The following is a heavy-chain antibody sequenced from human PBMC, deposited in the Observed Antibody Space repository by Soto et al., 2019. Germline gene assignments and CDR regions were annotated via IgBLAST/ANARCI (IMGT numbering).Heavy chain of an antibody. D-gene: IGHD4-4*01. V-gene: IGHV1-69*12. J-gene: IGHJ4*02. Sequence: QVQLVQSGAEVKKPGSSVKVSCKASGGTFSSYAISWVRQAPGQGLEWMGGIIPIFGTANYAQKFQGRVKITGDESTSTAYMELSSLRSEDTAVYYCARDGGVYDYSPFDYWGQGTLVTVSS. CDR1: GGTFSSYA. CDR2: IIPIFGTA. CDR3: ARDGGVYDYSPFDY.